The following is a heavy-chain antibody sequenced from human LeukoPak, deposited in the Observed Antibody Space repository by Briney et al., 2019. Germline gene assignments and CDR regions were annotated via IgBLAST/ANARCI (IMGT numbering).Heavy chain of an antibody. CDR2: FDPEDGET. CDR1: GYTLTELS. D-gene: IGHD2-15*01. J-gene: IGHJ4*02. V-gene: IGHV1-24*01. CDR3: ATAHAPTGYCSGGSCYPFDY. Sequence: GASVKVSFKVSGYTLTELSMDWVRQAPGRGLAGMGGFDPEDGETIYAQKFQGRVTMTEDTSTDTAYMELSSLRTEDTAVYYCATAHAPTGYCSGGSCYPFDYWGQGTLVTVSS.